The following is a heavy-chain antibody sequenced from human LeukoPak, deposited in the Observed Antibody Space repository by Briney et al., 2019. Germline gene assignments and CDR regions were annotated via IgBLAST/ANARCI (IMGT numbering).Heavy chain of an antibody. J-gene: IGHJ4*02. CDR1: GFTFDDYA. V-gene: IGHV3-9*01. CDR3: ARYYSSGYYSNY. D-gene: IGHD3-22*01. Sequence: GGSLRLSCAASGFTFDDYAMHWVRQALGKGLEWVSGISWNSGSIGYADSVKGRFTISRDNAKNSLYLQMNSLRAEDTAVYYCARYYSSGYYSNYWGQGTLVTVSS. CDR2: ISWNSGSI.